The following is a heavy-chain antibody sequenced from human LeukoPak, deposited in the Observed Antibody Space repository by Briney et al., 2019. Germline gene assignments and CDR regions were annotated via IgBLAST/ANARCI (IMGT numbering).Heavy chain of an antibody. Sequence: GGSLRLSCAASGFTFSSYGMHWVRQAPGKGLEWVSSISSSSSYIYYADSVKGRFTISRDNAKNSLYLQMNSLRAEDTAVYYCARQGGLDYYDSSGYDYWGQGTLVTVSS. V-gene: IGHV3-21*01. CDR3: ARQGGLDYYDSSGYDY. D-gene: IGHD3-22*01. CDR2: ISSSSSYI. J-gene: IGHJ4*02. CDR1: GFTFSSYG.